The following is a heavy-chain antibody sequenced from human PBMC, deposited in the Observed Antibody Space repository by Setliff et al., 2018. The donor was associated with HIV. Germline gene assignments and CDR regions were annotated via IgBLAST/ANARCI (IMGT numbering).Heavy chain of an antibody. CDR2: ISPYDLSE. Sequence: ASVKVSCKASGYTFIDYFIHWVRQAPGQGPEWMGWISPYDLSERTSQRFRGRVTMTRDTSINTAYMELNSLRSDDTAVYYCARQLSNSLDYWGQGTLVTVSS. CDR1: GYTFIDYF. V-gene: IGHV1-2*02. J-gene: IGHJ4*02. CDR3: ARQLSNSLDY. D-gene: IGHD7-27*01.